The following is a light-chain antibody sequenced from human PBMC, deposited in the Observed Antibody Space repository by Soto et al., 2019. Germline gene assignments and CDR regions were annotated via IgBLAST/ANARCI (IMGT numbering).Light chain of an antibody. J-gene: IGKJ2*01. CDR2: GAS. CDR1: QNIYTN. CDR3: QQYNYWPPTYT. V-gene: IGKV3-15*01. Sequence: EIVMTQSPATLSVSLGERATLSCRASQNIYTNLAWYQQRPGQAPRLLIYGASTRATGVPVRFSGSGSGTDFTLTISSLQSEDFAVYACQQYNYWPPTYTFGQGTKLEIK.